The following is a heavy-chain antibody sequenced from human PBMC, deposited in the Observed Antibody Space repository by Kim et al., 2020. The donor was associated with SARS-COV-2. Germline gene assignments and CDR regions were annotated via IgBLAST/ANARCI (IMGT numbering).Heavy chain of an antibody. CDR3: ARDRYDSSGYSYGMDV. Sequence: DSVKSRFTIPRDNTKNTLYLQMNSLRAEDTAVYYCARDRYDSSGYSYGMDVWGQGTTVTVSS. J-gene: IGHJ6*02. V-gene: IGHV3-30*01. D-gene: IGHD3-22*01.